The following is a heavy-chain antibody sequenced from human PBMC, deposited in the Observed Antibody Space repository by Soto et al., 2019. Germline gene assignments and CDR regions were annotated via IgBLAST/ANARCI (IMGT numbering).Heavy chain of an antibody. D-gene: IGHD1-26*01. CDR2: ISAYNGNT. CDR3: ARDRGNGWGLLQPHDAFDF. CDR1: GYTFTSYG. Sequence: ASVKVSCKASGYTFTSYGISWVRQAPGQGLEWMGWISAYNGNTNYAQKLQGRVTMTTDTSTSTAYMELRSLRSDDTAVYYCARDRGNGWGLLQPHDAFDFWGQGTMVTVSS. J-gene: IGHJ3*01. V-gene: IGHV1-18*01.